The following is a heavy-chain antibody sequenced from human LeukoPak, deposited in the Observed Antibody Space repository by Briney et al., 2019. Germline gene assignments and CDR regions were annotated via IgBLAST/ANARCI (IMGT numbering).Heavy chain of an antibody. CDR2: IIPILDIA. D-gene: IGHD6-19*01. CDR3: ARAHDFYGSGWSVH. V-gene: IGHV1-69*04. CDR1: GGTFSSYA. Sequence: GASVKVSCKASGGTFSSYAISWVRQAPGQGLEWMGRIIPILDIANYAEKFQGRVTITADESTSTAYMELGSLRSEDTAIYYCARAHDFYGSGWSVHWGQGTLVTVSS. J-gene: IGHJ1*01.